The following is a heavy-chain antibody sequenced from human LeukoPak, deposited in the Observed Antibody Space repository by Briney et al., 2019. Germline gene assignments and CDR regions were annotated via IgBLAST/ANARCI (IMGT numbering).Heavy chain of an antibody. CDR3: ARDLIRYFDY. CDR1: GDSVSSNSAP. V-gene: IGHV6-1*01. Sequence: SQTLSLTCAISGDSVSSNSAPWTWIRQSPSRGLEWLGRTYYRSKWYNDYAISVKSRITINPDTSKNQFSLQLNSVTPEDTAVYHCARDLIRYFDYWGQGILVTVSS. J-gene: IGHJ4*02. CDR2: TYYRSKWYN.